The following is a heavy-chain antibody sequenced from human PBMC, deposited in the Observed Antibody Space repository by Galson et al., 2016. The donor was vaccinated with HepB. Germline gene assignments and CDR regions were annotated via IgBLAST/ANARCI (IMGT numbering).Heavy chain of an antibody. Sequence: TLSLTCAVSAGSIGGSKWWSWVRQPPGKGLEWIGEIYHSGNTNYNPSLKSRVTISVDTSKNQFSMKLSSVTAADTALYYCARGVSGFGYWGQGTLVTVSS. CDR3: ARGVSGFGY. CDR2: IYHSGNT. CDR1: AGSIGGSKW. V-gene: IGHV4-4*02. D-gene: IGHD6-19*01. J-gene: IGHJ4*02.